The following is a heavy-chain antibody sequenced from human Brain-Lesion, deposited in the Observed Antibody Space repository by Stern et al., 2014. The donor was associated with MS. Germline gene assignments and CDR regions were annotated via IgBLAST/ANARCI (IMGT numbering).Heavy chain of an antibody. CDR2: IVTYGDP. Sequence: EVQLVESGGGLVQPGGSLRLSCAASGFTFSSHDMHWVRQPPGKGLEWVSAIVTYGDPFYQASLKDGFTTSRANATNSSYVQLIRLRAGDTAVYYCARAAYSGGECVTEGYWYFDLWGRGTLVTVSS. CDR1: GFTFSSHD. V-gene: IGHV3-13*05. D-gene: IGHD6-19*01. CDR3: ARAAYSGGECVTEGYWYFDL. J-gene: IGHJ2*01.